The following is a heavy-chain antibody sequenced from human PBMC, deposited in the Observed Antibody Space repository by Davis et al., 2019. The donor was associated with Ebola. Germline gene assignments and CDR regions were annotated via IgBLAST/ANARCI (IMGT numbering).Heavy chain of an antibody. Sequence: PGGSLRLSCTVSGGSISTHYWNWIRQPPGKGLEWIGYVYYSWSTNYNPSLKSRVTISEDTSKNQFSLNLTSVTAADTAVYYCARRVEMTVGGSYNWFDSWGQGTLVTVSS. CDR1: GGSISTHY. CDR2: VYYSWST. V-gene: IGHV4-59*08. J-gene: IGHJ5*01. D-gene: IGHD2-21*02. CDR3: ARRVEMTVGGSYNWFDS.